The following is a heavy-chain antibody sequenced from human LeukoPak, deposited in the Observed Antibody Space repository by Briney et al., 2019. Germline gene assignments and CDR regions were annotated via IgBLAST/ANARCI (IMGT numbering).Heavy chain of an antibody. V-gene: IGHV4-61*02. Sequence: SETLSLTCSVSGASVSSGNYFWPWIRQPTGKGLEWIGRLSTRGNTNYNPSLESRVTISGDTSKNQFSLQLRPVTAADTAVYYCTRALCINGVCEWFDPWGQGTLVTVSS. J-gene: IGHJ5*02. CDR3: TRALCINGVCEWFDP. CDR1: GASVSSGNYF. D-gene: IGHD2-8*01. CDR2: LSTRGNT.